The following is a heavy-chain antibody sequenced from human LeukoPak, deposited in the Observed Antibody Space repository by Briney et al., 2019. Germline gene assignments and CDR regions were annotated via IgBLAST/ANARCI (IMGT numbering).Heavy chain of an antibody. Sequence: PGGSLRLSCAASGFTFSNYWMHWVRQAPGKGLVWVSRINSDESTTTYADSAKGRFTISRDNAKNTLYLQMNSLRAEDTAVYYCARRGDGGRSFDYWGQGTLVTVSS. J-gene: IGHJ4*02. CDR1: GFTFSNYW. V-gene: IGHV3-74*01. CDR3: ARRGDGGRSFDY. D-gene: IGHD4-23*01. CDR2: INSDESTT.